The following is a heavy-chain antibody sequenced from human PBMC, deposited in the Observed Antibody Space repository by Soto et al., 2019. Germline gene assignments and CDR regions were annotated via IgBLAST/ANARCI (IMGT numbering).Heavy chain of an antibody. D-gene: IGHD5-12*01. Sequence: ASETLSLTCAVSGGSISSSNWWSWVRQPPGKGLEWIGEIYHSGSTNYNPSLKSRVTISVDKSKNQFSLKLSSVTAADTAVYYCARDRGGYDLGYNWFDPWGQGTLVTVSS. J-gene: IGHJ5*02. CDR2: IYHSGST. CDR1: GGSISSSNW. CDR3: ARDRGGYDLGYNWFDP. V-gene: IGHV4-4*02.